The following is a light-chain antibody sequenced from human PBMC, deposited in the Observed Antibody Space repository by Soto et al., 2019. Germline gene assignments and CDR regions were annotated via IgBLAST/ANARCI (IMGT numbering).Light chain of an antibody. Sequence: DIQMTQSPSSLSASVGDRVTITFRASQSISSYLNWYQQKPGKAPKLLIYAASSLQSGVPSRFSGSGSGTDFTLTISSLQPEDFATYYCQQRYSTPETFGQGTKVDI. CDR2: AAS. J-gene: IGKJ1*01. CDR3: QQRYSTPET. V-gene: IGKV1-39*01. CDR1: QSISSY.